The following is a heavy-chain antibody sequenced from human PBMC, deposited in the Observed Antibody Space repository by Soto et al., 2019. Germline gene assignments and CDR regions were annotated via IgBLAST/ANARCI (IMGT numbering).Heavy chain of an antibody. J-gene: IGHJ3*02. Sequence: QVQLVESGGGVVQPGRSLRLSCAASGFTFSSYGMHWVRQAPGKGLEWVAVISYDGSNKYYADSVKGRFTISRDNSKNTLYLQMNSLRAEDTAVYYCATTRVPDYDYIWGSGTDAFDIWGQGTMVTVSS. CDR1: GFTFSSYG. CDR2: ISYDGSNK. D-gene: IGHD3-16*01. V-gene: IGHV3-30*03. CDR3: ATTRVPDYDYIWGSGTDAFDI.